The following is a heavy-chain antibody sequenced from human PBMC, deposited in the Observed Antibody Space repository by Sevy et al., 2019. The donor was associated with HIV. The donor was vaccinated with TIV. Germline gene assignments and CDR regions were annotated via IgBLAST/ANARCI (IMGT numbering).Heavy chain of an antibody. V-gene: IGHV3-23*01. CDR3: AKGFCSGGSCPRDYYYYGMDV. D-gene: IGHD2-15*01. Sequence: GGSLRLSCAASEFTFSSYAMNWVRQAPGKGLEWVSSISVSGRSTYYEDSVEGRFTISRDNSKNMLYLQMNSLRADDTAVYYCAKGFCSGGSCPRDYYYYGMDVWGQGTTVTVSS. CDR1: EFTFSSYA. J-gene: IGHJ6*02. CDR2: ISVSGRST.